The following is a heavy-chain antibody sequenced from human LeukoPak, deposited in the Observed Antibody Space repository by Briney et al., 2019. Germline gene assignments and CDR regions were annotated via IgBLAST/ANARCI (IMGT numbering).Heavy chain of an antibody. Sequence: SQTLSLTCTVSGGSISSGGYYWSWIRQHPGKGLEWIGYIYYSGSTYYNPSLKSRFTISVDTSKNQFSLKLSSVTAADTTVYYCASGYSYGYGAMDYWGQGTLVTVSS. D-gene: IGHD5-18*01. V-gene: IGHV4-31*03. CDR2: IYYSGST. CDR3: ASGYSYGYGAMDY. CDR1: GGSISSGGYY. J-gene: IGHJ4*02.